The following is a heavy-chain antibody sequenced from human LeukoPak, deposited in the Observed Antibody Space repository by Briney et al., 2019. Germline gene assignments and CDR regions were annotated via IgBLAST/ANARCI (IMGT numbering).Heavy chain of an antibody. CDR2: INSDGSST. CDR3: AREIAVAGTEWFDP. Sequence: GGSLRLSCAASGFTFSSYWMHWVRQAPGKGLVWVSRINSDGSSTSYADSVKGRFTISRDNSKNTLYLQMNSLRAEDTAVYYCAREIAVAGTEWFDPWGQGTLVTVSS. CDR1: GFTFSSYW. V-gene: IGHV3-74*01. J-gene: IGHJ5*02. D-gene: IGHD6-19*01.